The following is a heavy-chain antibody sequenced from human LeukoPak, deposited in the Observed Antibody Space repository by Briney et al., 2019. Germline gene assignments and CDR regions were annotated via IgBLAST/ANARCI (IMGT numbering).Heavy chain of an antibody. J-gene: IGHJ4*02. CDR2: IIAGNGNT. Sequence: ASVKVSCKASGYTFTSYAMHWVRQAPGQRLEWMGWIIAGNGNTKYSQKFQGRVTITRDTSASTAYMELSSLRSEDTAVYYCARTRGYSYGYRDLAYWGQGTLVTVSS. CDR1: GYTFTSYA. D-gene: IGHD5-18*01. CDR3: ARTRGYSYGYRDLAY. V-gene: IGHV1-3*01.